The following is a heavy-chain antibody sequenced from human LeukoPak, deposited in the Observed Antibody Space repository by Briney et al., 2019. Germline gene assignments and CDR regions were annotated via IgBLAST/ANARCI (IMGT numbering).Heavy chain of an antibody. CDR2: IGRTGSDR. Sequence: GGSLRLSCAASGFSFGCCGINWVRQAPGRGLEFVASIGRTGSDRYYADSVKGRFSISRDNVKSALYLQMNSLRAEDTAVYYCATETTDLGRHYDFWGQGTLLTVSS. V-gene: IGHV3-21*01. CDR3: ATETTDLGRHYDF. D-gene: IGHD1-7*01. CDR1: GFSFGCCG. J-gene: IGHJ4*02.